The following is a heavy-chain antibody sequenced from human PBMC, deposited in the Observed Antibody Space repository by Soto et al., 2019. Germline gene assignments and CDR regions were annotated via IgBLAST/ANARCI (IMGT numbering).Heavy chain of an antibody. CDR1: VGSISNYY. CDR2: IYYTT. V-gene: IGHV4-59*01. J-gene: IGHJ4*02. Sequence: SATLSLTCTVSVGSISNYYWSWIRQAPGKGLEWIGYIYYTTNYNPSLKSRVTISADTSKSQISLKLTSVTAADTAVYYCARTSPVAGGFDYWGQGTLVTVSS. D-gene: IGHD6-19*01. CDR3: ARTSPVAGGFDY.